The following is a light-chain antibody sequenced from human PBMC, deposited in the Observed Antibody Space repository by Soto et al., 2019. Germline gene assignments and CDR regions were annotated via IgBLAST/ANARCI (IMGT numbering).Light chain of an antibody. CDR1: QSLLHSDGKIY. CDR3: MQNLEPPHT. Sequence: DIVMTQSALSLSVAPGPPASISCKSSQSLLHSDGKIYLTWFLQRPGRAPQLLIYDVSTPLPGLPERFSGTGSGTDFTLKVSRVEPEDLGVYYCMQNLEPPHTFGQGTKLEIK. J-gene: IGKJ2*01. CDR2: DVS. V-gene: IGKV2D-29*01.